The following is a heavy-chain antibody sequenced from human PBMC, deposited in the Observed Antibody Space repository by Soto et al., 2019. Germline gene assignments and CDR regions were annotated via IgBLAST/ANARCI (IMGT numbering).Heavy chain of an antibody. J-gene: IGHJ4*02. V-gene: IGHV3-33*03. CDR1: GFSFRNFA. Sequence: QVQLVESGGGVVQPGRSLRISCVASGFSFRNFAMHWFRQAPGKGLEWVATIRRDGSYEIYGDSVKGRFTISRDNSVNTLYLQMTSLSVEDTALYFCVRERPREIVGAIDYWGQGTLVIVSS. D-gene: IGHD1-26*01. CDR2: IRRDGSYE. CDR3: VRERPREIVGAIDY.